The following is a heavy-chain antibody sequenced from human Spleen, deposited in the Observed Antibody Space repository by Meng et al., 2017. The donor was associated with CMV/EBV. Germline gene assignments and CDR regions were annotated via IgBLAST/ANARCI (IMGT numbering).Heavy chain of an antibody. Sequence: LSLTCTVSGGSVSSGSYYWAWIRQPPGKGLEWVSYISSSGSTIYYADSVKGRFTISRDNAKNSLYLQMNSLRAEDTAVYYCARRAGSFMSLYYFDWWGQGTLVTVSS. CDR2: ISSSGSTI. CDR3: ARRAGSFMSLYYFDW. V-gene: IGHV3-48*03. CDR1: GGSVSSGSYY. J-gene: IGHJ4*02. D-gene: IGHD1-26*01.